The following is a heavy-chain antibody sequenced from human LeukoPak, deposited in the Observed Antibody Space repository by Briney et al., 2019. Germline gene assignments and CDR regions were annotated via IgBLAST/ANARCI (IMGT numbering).Heavy chain of an antibody. J-gene: IGHJ4*02. CDR2: ISDTGRKR. Sequence: PGVSQRLSCVASGSSFDTYAMSWVRQPPGKGLEWVSGISDTGRKRHYTDSVKGRFTISRDNSKNTLHLQINSLRAEDTALYFCAKDHDNGDYYYYFDSWGQGTLVTVSS. CDR1: GSSFDTYA. CDR3: AKDHDNGDYYYYFDS. V-gene: IGHV3-23*01. D-gene: IGHD2-21*02.